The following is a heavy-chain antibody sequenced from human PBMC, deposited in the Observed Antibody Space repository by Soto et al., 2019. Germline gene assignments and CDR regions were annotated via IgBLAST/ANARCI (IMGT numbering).Heavy chain of an antibody. CDR3: ARRRYCGYDCYHKHYYGMDV. Sequence: QVQLVQSGAEVKKPGSSVKVSCRASGDTFSSSTVNWVRQAPGRGLEWLGRIIPVLGTTDYAQKFKGRVTTTADMSTNIVYMELSRLRSEDRAVYYCARRRYCGYDCYHKHYYGMDVWGQGTTVTVAS. J-gene: IGHJ6*02. CDR2: IIPVLGTT. CDR1: GDTFSSST. V-gene: IGHV1-69*08. D-gene: IGHD2-21*02.